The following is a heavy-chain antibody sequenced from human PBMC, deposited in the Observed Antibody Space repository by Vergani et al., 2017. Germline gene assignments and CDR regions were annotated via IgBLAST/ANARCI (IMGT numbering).Heavy chain of an antibody. CDR1: GGSISSGSYY. V-gene: IGHV4-61*02. CDR2: IYTSGST. CDR3: ALVPKLYGMDV. Sequence: QVQLQESGPGLVKPSQTLSLTCTVSGGSISSGSYYWSWIRQPAGKGLEWIGRIYTSGSTNYNPSLKSRGTISVDTSKNQFSLKLSSVTAADTAVYYCALVPKLYGMDVWGQGTTVTVSS. D-gene: IGHD6-6*01. J-gene: IGHJ6*02.